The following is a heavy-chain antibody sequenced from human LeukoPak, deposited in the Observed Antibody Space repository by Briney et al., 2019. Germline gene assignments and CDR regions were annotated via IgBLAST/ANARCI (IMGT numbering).Heavy chain of an antibody. Sequence: GGSLRLSCAASGFTFDDYGMSWVRQAPGRGLEWVSGINWNGGSTGYADSVKGRFTISRDNAKNTLYLQMNSLRAEDTAVYYCAKVRGNYDFWSGYSDFDYWGQGTLVTVSS. D-gene: IGHD3-3*01. CDR1: GFTFDDYG. CDR3: AKVRGNYDFWSGYSDFDY. J-gene: IGHJ4*02. CDR2: INWNGGST. V-gene: IGHV3-20*04.